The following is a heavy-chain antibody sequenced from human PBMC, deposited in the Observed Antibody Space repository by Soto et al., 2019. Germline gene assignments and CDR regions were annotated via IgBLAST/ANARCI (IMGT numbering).Heavy chain of an antibody. CDR2: IYYSGST. D-gene: IGHD3-3*01. CDR1: GGSISSGDYY. Sequence: TSETLSLTCTVSGGSISSGDYYWSWIRQPPGKGLEWIGYIYYSGSTYYNPSLKSRVTISVDTSKNQFSLKLSSVTTADTAVYYCARVSRFLEWLLDYYYGMDVWGQGTTVTVSS. V-gene: IGHV4-30-4*01. CDR3: ARVSRFLEWLLDYYYGMDV. J-gene: IGHJ6*02.